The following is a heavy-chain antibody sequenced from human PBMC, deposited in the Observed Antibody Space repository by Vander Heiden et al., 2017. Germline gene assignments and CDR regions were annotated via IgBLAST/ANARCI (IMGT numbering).Heavy chain of an antibody. J-gene: IGHJ6*02. D-gene: IGHD4-17*01. V-gene: IGHV3-13*01. Sequence: EVQLGEAGGGLVQPGGSLRLSCAASGFTFSSYDMHWVRQATGKGLEWVSAIGTAGDTYYPGSVKGRFTISRENAKNSLYLQMNSLRAGDTAVYYCARGYYGDYGYYYYGMDVWGQGTTVTVSS. CDR1: GFTFSSYD. CDR2: IGTAGDT. CDR3: ARGYYGDYGYYYYGMDV.